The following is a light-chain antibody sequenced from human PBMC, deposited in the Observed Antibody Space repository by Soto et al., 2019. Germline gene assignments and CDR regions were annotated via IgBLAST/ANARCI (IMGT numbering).Light chain of an antibody. Sequence: DIVMTQTPLSPPVTLGQPASISCRSSQSLLHSDGNTYLSWLQQRPGQPPRLLIYKISNRLSGVPDRFSGSGAGTDFTLKISRVEADDVGVYYCMQATQYPPYTFGQGTKLEI. V-gene: IGKV2-24*01. CDR3: MQATQYPPYT. CDR2: KIS. J-gene: IGKJ2*01. CDR1: QSLLHSDGNTY.